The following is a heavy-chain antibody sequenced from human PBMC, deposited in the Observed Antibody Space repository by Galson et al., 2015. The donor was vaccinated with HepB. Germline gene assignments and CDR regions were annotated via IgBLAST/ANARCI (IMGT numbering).Heavy chain of an antibody. V-gene: IGHV7-4-1*02. CDR2: INTNTGNP. D-gene: IGHD3-3*01. CDR3: ARGVTIFGVVIPRGWFDP. Sequence: SVKVSCKASGYTFTSYAMNWVRQAPGQGLEWMGWINTNTGNPTYAQGFTGRFVFSLDTSVSTAYLQISSLKAEDTAVYYCARGVTIFGVVIPRGWFDPWGQGTLVTVSS. CDR1: GYTFTSYA. J-gene: IGHJ5*02.